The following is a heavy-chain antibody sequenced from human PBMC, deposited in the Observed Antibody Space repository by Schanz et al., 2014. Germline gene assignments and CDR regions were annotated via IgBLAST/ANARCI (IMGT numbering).Heavy chain of an antibody. Sequence: QVQLVQSGAEVKKPGSSVKVSCKASGGTFSTYTISWVRQAPGQGPEFMGWIRPDNGHTTYSQKVRDRVIFTTDTSANTAYMELRSLRSDDTAHYYCVRVPSRDGSFDLWGRGTLVTVSS. CDR3: VRVPSRDGSFDL. J-gene: IGHJ2*01. CDR1: GGTFSTYT. CDR2: IRPDNGHT. V-gene: IGHV1-69*08. D-gene: IGHD3-10*01.